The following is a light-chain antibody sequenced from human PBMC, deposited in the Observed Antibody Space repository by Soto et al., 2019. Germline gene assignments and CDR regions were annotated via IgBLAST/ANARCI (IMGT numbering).Light chain of an antibody. CDR3: QQRSNWPLT. J-gene: IGKJ4*01. CDR2: GAS. V-gene: IGKV3-11*01. CDR1: QSVSSSY. Sequence: EIVMTQSPATLSVVPGERATLSCRASQSVSSSYLAWYQQKPGQAPRLLIYGASNRATGIPARFSGSGSGTDFTLTISSLEPEDFAVYYCQQRSNWPLTFGGGTKVDIK.